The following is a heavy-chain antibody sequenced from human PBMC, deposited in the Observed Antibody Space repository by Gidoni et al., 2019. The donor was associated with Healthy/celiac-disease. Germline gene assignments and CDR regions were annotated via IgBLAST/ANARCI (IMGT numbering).Heavy chain of an antibody. CDR1: GFTFGDYA. CDR2: IRSKAYGGTT. V-gene: IGHV3-49*05. J-gene: IGHJ2*01. Sequence: EVQLVESGGGLVKPGRSLRLSCTASGFTFGDYAMSWFRQAPGKGLEWVGFIRSKAYGGTTEYAASVKGRFTISRDDSKSIAYLQMNSLKTEDTAVYYCTRDRGAYYGDSYWYFDLWGRGTLVTVSS. D-gene: IGHD4-17*01. CDR3: TRDRGAYYGDSYWYFDL.